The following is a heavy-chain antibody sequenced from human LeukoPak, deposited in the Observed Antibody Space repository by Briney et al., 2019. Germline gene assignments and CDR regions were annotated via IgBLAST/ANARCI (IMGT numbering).Heavy chain of an antibody. Sequence: SETLSLTCAVYGGSFSGFYWSWVRQPPGKGLEWIGEINHSGSTHYNPSFKSRVTILVDTSRNQFSLKLSSVTAADTAVYYCARGPDSGSHFAWFDPWGQGTLVTVSS. V-gene: IGHV4-34*01. D-gene: IGHD3-10*01. CDR2: INHSGST. CDR3: ARGPDSGSHFAWFDP. J-gene: IGHJ5*02. CDR1: GGSFSGFY.